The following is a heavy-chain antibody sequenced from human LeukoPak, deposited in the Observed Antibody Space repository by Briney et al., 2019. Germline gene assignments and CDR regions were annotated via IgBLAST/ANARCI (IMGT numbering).Heavy chain of an antibody. CDR2: IKQDGSEK. J-gene: IGHJ6*03. CDR3: ARSVGGPTHYYYYMDV. D-gene: IGHD3-16*01. CDR1: GFTFSSYW. Sequence: RSLRLSCAASGFTFSSYWMNWVRQAPGKGLEWVANIKQDGSEKYYVDSVKGRFTISRGNAKNSLYLQMNSLRAEDTAVYYCARSVGGPTHYYYYMDVWGKGTTVTVSS. V-gene: IGHV3-7*01.